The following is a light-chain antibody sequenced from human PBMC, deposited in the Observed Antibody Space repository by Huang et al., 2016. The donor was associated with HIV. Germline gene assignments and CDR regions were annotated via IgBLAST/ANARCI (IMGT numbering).Light chain of an antibody. CDR1: QSVSSS. CDR2: EAA. CDR3: QQRSNWPLT. V-gene: IGKV3-11*01. J-gene: IGKJ3*01. Sequence: EIVLTQSPATLSLSPGERATLSCRASQSVSSSLAWYQQKPGQAPRLLIYEAANRATGIPDSFSGSGSGTDFTLTINSLEPEDFALYYCQQRSNWPLTFGPGTKVDIK.